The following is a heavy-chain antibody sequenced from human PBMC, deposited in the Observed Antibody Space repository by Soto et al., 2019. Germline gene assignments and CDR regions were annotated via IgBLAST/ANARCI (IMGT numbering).Heavy chain of an antibody. CDR3: AKFDDDYYYMDV. CDR1: GFTFNRYW. Sequence: VQLVESGGGLVQPGGSLRLSCAASGFTFNRYWMHWVRQAPGKGLVWVSRIKNDGSSTSYADSVKGRFSISRDNDKNTLYLQMNSLRVEDTAVYYCAKFDDDYYYMDVWGKGTTVTVSS. D-gene: IGHD1-1*01. CDR2: IKNDGSST. J-gene: IGHJ6*03. V-gene: IGHV3-74*01.